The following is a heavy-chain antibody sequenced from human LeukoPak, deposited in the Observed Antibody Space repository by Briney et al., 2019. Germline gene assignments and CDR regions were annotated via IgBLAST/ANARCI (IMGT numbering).Heavy chain of an antibody. Sequence: PSETLSLTFTVSGGSIISYYWSWIRQPPGKGLEWIGYIYYSGSTNYNPSLKSRVTISVDTSKNQFSLKLSSVTAADTLLYYCARQGGYCSSTSCYQVRFDPWGQGTLVTVSS. CDR3: ARQGGYCSSTSCYQVRFDP. V-gene: IGHV4-59*08. D-gene: IGHD2-2*01. J-gene: IGHJ5*02. CDR2: IYYSGST. CDR1: GGSIISYY.